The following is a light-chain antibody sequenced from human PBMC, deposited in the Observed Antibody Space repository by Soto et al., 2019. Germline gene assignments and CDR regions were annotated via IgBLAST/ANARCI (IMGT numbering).Light chain of an antibody. CDR1: QSVRSN. CDR2: DAS. V-gene: IGKV3-15*01. CDR3: QQYNNWPHSIT. Sequence: ENLMTQYPATLSGSPGERATLSWRAGQSVRSNLAWYQQNTGQPTRLLIYDASSRATGIPSRLSGSGSGKEFTLTISSLKSEAFAVYYYQQYNNWPHSITFGQGTRLEIK. J-gene: IGKJ5*01.